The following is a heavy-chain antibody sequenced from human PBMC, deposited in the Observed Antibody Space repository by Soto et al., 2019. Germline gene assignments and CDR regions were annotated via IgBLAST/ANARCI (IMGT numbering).Heavy chain of an antibody. V-gene: IGHV3-53*02. J-gene: IGHJ4*02. CDR2: IYSGDST. Sequence: EVLLVETGGGLVQPGGSLRLSCAASGFTVSNSYLSWVRQAPGKGLEWVSVIYSGDSTYYADSVKGRFTISRDNSKNTLYLQMNSLRAEDTAVYFCARFDSSNYRYVEYWGQGTLVTVSS. CDR3: ARFDSSNYRYVEY. D-gene: IGHD6-19*01. CDR1: GFTVSNSY.